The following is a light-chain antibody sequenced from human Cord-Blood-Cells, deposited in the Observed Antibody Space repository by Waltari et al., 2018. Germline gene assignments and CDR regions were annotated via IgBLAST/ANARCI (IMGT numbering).Light chain of an antibody. V-gene: IGLV3-21*04. CDR3: QVWDSSSDHNYV. CDR1: NIGSKS. CDR2: YDS. Sequence: SYVLTQPPSVSVAPGKTARITCGGNNIGSKSVHWYQQKPGQAPVLVIYYDSDRPSGIPERFSGSNSENTATLTISSVEAGDEAYYYCQVWDSSSDHNYVFGTGTKVTVL. J-gene: IGLJ1*01.